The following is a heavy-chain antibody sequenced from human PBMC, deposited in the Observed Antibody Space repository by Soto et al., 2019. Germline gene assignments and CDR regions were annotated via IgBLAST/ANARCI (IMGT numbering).Heavy chain of an antibody. J-gene: IGHJ6*02. CDR1: GFTFSSYG. Sequence: QVQLVESGGGVVQPGRSLRLSCAASGFTFSSYGMHWVRQAPGKGLEWVAVIWYDGSNKYYADSVKGRFTISRDNSKNTLYLQMNSLRAEDTAVYYCARDRSSGGWYYYYYYGMDVWGQGTTVTVSS. D-gene: IGHD6-19*01. V-gene: IGHV3-33*01. CDR2: IWYDGSNK. CDR3: ARDRSSGGWYYYYYYGMDV.